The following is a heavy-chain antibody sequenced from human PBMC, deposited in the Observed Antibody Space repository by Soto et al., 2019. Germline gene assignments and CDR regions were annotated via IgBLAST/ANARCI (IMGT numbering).Heavy chain of an antibody. CDR2: IYYSGST. Sequence: QVQLQESGPGLVKPSQTLSLTCTVSGGSISRGDYYWSWIRQPPGKGLEWIGYIYYSGSTYYNPSLKSRVTISLDTCKNQFSLKLSSVTAADTAVYYCAREAASSNFDYWGQGTLVTVSS. J-gene: IGHJ4*02. D-gene: IGHD2-15*01. CDR1: GGSISRGDYY. CDR3: AREAASSNFDY. V-gene: IGHV4-30-4*01.